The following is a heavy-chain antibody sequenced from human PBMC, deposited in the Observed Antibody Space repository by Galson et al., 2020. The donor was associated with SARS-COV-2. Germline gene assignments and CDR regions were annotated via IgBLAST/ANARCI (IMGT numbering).Heavy chain of an antibody. V-gene: IGHV3-7*01. D-gene: IGHD3-22*01. J-gene: IGHJ5*02. CDR1: GFTFTSHW. Sequence: ESLKISCAASGFTFTSHWMHWARQAPGKGLEWEANITQDGSEQFYVNSVKGRFTISRDNAKKSLFLQMNSLRAEDTAVYYCAREDDSSGSLGDLWGQGTRVTVSS. CDR3: AREDDSSGSLGDL. CDR2: ITQDGSEQ.